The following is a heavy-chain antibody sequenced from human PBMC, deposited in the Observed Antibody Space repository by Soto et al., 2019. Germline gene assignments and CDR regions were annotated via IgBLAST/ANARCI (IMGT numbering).Heavy chain of an antibody. CDR2: IYYSGST. CDR3: ARGSMTVAGRVGWLDP. Sequence: DLEWIGYIYYSGSTYYNPSLRSRLTISVDTSKNQISLKLSSVTAADTAVYFCARGSMTVAGRVGWLDPWGQGTLVTVSS. D-gene: IGHD6-19*01. V-gene: IGHV4-31*02. J-gene: IGHJ5*02.